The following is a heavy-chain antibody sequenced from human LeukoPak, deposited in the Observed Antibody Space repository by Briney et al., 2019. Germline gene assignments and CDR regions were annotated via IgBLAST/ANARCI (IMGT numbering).Heavy chain of an antibody. CDR1: GFTFSSNW. CDR2: IKEDGSEK. D-gene: IGHD6-13*01. V-gene: IGHV3-7*01. CDR3: ARENTAAAGPNPNFDY. J-gene: IGHJ4*02. Sequence: GGSLRLSCAASGFTFSSNWMSWVRQAPGKGLEWVANIKEDGSEKYYVDSVKGRFTISRDNAKNTLYLQMNSLRAEDTAVYYCARENTAAAGPNPNFDYWGQGTLVTVSS.